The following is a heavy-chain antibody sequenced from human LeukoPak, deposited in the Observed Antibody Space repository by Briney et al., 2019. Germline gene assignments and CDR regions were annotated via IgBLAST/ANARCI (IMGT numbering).Heavy chain of an antibody. CDR2: IYYNKNT. J-gene: IGHJ4*02. V-gene: IGHV4-31*03. CDR1: GGSISNSDYH. Sequence: SETLSLTCSVSGGSISNSDYHWNWIRQPPGTGLEWIGYIYYNKNTYYNPSLKGRVIISVDASKNQFSLRLRSVTAADTAVYYCARAPNLRYFGHWGQGTLVTVSS. CDR3: ARAPNLRYFGH. D-gene: IGHD3-9*01.